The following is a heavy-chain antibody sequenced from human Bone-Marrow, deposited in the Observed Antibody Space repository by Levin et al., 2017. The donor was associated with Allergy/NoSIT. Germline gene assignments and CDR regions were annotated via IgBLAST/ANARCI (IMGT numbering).Heavy chain of an antibody. Sequence: SGPTLVKPTQTLTLTCTFSGFSLSTSGVGVGWIRQPPGKALEWLALIYWNDDKRYSPSLKSRLTITKDTSKNQVVLTMTNMDPVDTATYYCAHRRSITLGVGFDYWGQGTLVTVSS. CDR3: AHRRSITLGVGFDY. CDR1: GFSLSTSGVG. CDR2: IYWNDDK. V-gene: IGHV2-5*01. J-gene: IGHJ4*02. D-gene: IGHD3-10*01.